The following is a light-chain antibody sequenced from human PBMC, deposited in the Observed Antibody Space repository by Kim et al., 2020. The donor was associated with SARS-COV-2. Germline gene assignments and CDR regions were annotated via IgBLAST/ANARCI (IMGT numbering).Light chain of an antibody. Sequence: EIVLTQSPATLSLSPGERATLSCRASQSVSSYLAWYQQKPGQAPRLLIYDASNRATGIPARFSGSGSGTDFTLTISSLEPEDFAVYYCQQRSNWPLTFGVGTKLEI. J-gene: IGKJ4*01. V-gene: IGKV3-11*01. CDR3: QQRSNWPLT. CDR2: DAS. CDR1: QSVSSY.